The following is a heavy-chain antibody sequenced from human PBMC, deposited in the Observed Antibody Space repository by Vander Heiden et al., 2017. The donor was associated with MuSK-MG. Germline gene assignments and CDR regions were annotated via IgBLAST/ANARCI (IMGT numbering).Heavy chain of an antibody. CDR1: GFTFNIYA. Sequence: EVQLLESGGGLVQPGGSLRLSCAASGFTFNIYAMSWVPQAPGKGLDWVSLISGSGGSTYYADSVKGRFTISRDNSKNTLYLKMNSMRADDTAVYYCAKWDDYGAYEKRCFDYWGQGTLVTVSS. CDR2: ISGSGGST. V-gene: IGHV3-23*01. D-gene: IGHD4-17*01. CDR3: AKWDDYGAYEKRCFDY. J-gene: IGHJ4*02.